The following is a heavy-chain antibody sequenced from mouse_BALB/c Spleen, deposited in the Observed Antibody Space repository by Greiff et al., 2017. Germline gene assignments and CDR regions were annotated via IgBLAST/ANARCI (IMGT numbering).Heavy chain of an antibody. CDR3: AQFITTEVATDYYAMDY. D-gene: IGHD1-1*01. CDR1: GFNIKDYY. J-gene: IGHJ4*01. CDR2: IDPENGNT. Sequence: VQLQQSGAELVRPGALVKLSCKASGFNIKDYYMHWVKQRPEQGLEWIGWIDPENGNTIYDPKFQGKASITADTSSNTAYLQLSSLTSEDTAVYYCAQFITTEVATDYYAMDYWGQGTSVTVSS. V-gene: IGHV14-1*02.